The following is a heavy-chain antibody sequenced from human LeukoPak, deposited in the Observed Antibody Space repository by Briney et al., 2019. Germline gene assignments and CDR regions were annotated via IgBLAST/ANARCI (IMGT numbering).Heavy chain of an antibody. J-gene: IGHJ6*02. V-gene: IGHV7-4-1*02. D-gene: IGHD2-2*01. Sequence: ASVKVSCKASGYTFTAYNINWVRQAPGQGLEWMGWINTNTGNPTYAQGFTGRFVFSLDTSVSTAYLQISSLKAEDTAVYYCARDPGQYCSSTSCYAYYYYGMDVWGQGTTVTVSS. CDR1: GYTFTAYN. CDR2: INTNTGNP. CDR3: ARDPGQYCSSTSCYAYYYYGMDV.